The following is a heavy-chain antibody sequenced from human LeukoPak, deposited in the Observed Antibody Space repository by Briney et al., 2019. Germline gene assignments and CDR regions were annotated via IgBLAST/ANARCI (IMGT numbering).Heavy chain of an antibody. CDR3: ASRSRYYYYYYMDV. V-gene: IGHV4-34*01. D-gene: IGHD2-2*01. CDR1: GASFSGYY. Sequence: PSETLSLTCAVYGASFSGYYWSWIRQPPGKGLEWLGEINHSGSTNYNPSLKSRVTISVETSKNQFSLKLSSVTAADTAVYYCASRSRYYYYYYMDVWGKGTTVTVSS. CDR2: INHSGST. J-gene: IGHJ6*03.